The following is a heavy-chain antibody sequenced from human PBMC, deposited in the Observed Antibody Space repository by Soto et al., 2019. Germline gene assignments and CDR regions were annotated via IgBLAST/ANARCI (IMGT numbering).Heavy chain of an antibody. V-gene: IGHV1-69*13. D-gene: IGHD2-2*02. Sequence: SAEVSCEACRGSFDSKARSSVLQDTGQGLEWMGGIIPIFGTANYAQKFQGRVTITADESTSTGYMELSSLRSEDTAVYYCARGERLPTAIYNSGMDVLVQGTTVTVSS. CDR2: IIPIFGTA. CDR1: RGSFDSKA. J-gene: IGHJ6*01. CDR3: ARGERLPTAIYNSGMDV.